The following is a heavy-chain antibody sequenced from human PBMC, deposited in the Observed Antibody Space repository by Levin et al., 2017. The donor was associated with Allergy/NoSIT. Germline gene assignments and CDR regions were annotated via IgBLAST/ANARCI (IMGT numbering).Heavy chain of an antibody. CDR2: ITRTGENT. Sequence: LSLTCAASGFTFPSCAMSWVRQAPGKGLEWVSGITRTGENTYYADSVKGRFTISRDNSKNTLYLQMRSLRAEDTAIYYCAKAQRGTIGEKQEFWGQGTLVTVSS. D-gene: IGHD7-27*01. V-gene: IGHV3-23*01. CDR1: GFTFPSCA. J-gene: IGHJ4*02. CDR3: AKAQRGTIGEKQEF.